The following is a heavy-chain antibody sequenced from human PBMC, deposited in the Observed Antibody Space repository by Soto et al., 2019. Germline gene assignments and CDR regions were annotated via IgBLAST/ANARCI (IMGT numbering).Heavy chain of an antibody. D-gene: IGHD1-26*01. CDR2: IWYDGSNK. CDR3: AREAFSGSHSGNAFDI. CDR1: GFTFSSYG. Sequence: GGSLRLSCAASGFTFSSYGMHWVRQAPGKGLEWVAVIWYDGSNKYYADSVKGRFTISRDNSKNTLYLQMNSLRAEDTAVYYCAREAFSGSHSGNAFDIWGQGTMVTVSS. V-gene: IGHV3-33*01. J-gene: IGHJ3*02.